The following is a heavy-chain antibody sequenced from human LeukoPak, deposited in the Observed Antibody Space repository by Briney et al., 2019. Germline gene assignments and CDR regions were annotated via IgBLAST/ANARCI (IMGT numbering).Heavy chain of an antibody. CDR1: GFTFSNYW. CDR2: IGQDGGEK. J-gene: IGHJ4*02. CDR3: ARFRGGSY. D-gene: IGHD2-15*01. Sequence: QPGGSLRLSCAASGFTFSNYWMTGVRQAPGKGLGWVANIGQDGGEKYYVDSVKGGFTISTDNTKDSLYLQMNSLGAEDTALYYCARFRGGSYWGRGTLVTVSS. V-gene: IGHV3-7*01.